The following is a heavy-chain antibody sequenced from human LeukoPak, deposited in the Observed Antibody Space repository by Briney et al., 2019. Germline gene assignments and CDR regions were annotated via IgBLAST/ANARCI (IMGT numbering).Heavy chain of an antibody. V-gene: IGHV6-1*01. D-gene: IGHD3-10*01. Sequence: SQTLSLTCDIPGDSVSSASAGWSWIRQSPSRGLEWLGRIYYRSQWYNDDAVSVKSRITINPDTAKNQFSLHLNSVTPDDTALYYCARGGLVRGSLNSLTGFDIWGQGTMVTVSS. CDR3: ARGGLVRGSLNSLTGFDI. CDR1: GDSVSSASAG. J-gene: IGHJ3*02. CDR2: IYYRSQWYN.